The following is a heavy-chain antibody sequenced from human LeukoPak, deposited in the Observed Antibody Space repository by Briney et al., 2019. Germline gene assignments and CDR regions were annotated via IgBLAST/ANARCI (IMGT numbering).Heavy chain of an antibody. CDR1: GFTFTGYS. CDR3: ARAYGSGSHGY. V-gene: IGHV3-48*02. Sequence: GGSLRLSCAASGFTFTGYSMNWVRQAPGKGLEWVSYISVSSSNIYYADSVKGRFTISRDNAKNSLYLQMDSLRDDDTAVYYCARAYGSGSHGYWGQGTLVTVSS. D-gene: IGHD3-10*01. J-gene: IGHJ4*02. CDR2: ISVSSSNI.